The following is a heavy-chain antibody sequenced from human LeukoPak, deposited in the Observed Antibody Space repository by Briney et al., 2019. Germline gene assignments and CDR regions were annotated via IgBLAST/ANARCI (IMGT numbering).Heavy chain of an antibody. Sequence: ASVKVSCKASGYTFTGYYMHWVRQAPGQGLEWMGWINPNSGGTNYAQKFQGWVTMTRDTSISTAYMKLSRLRSDDTAVYYCARAGGGFGSYHKGNAFDIWGQGTMVTVSS. CDR1: GYTFTGYY. J-gene: IGHJ3*02. V-gene: IGHV1-2*04. D-gene: IGHD1-26*01. CDR3: ARAGGGFGSYHKGNAFDI. CDR2: INPNSGGT.